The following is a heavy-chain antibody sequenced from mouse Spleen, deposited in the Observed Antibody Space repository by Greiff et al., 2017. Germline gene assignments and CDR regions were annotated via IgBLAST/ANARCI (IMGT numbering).Heavy chain of an antibody. Sequence: DVKLVESGGGLVKPGGSLKLSCAASGFTFSSYAMSWVRQTPEKRLEWVATISSGGSYTYYPDSVKGRFTISRDNAKNTLYLQMSSLRSEDTAMYYCATGTGAYWGQGTLVTVSA. CDR3: ATGTGAY. V-gene: IGHV5-9-1*01. J-gene: IGHJ3*01. D-gene: IGHD4-1*01. CDR2: ISSGGSYT. CDR1: GFTFSSYA.